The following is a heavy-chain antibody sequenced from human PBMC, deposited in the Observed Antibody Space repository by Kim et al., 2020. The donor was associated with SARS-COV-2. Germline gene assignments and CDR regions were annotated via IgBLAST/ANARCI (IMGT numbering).Heavy chain of an antibody. D-gene: IGHD2-8*01. V-gene: IGHV1-24*01. CDR1: GHMFSELS. J-gene: IGHJ3*01. CDR2: FDPENDKI. Sequence: ASVKVSCKVSGHMFSELSMHWVRQAPGKGLEWMGGFDPENDKIVYAQKFQGSLTMTDDTSTDTTYMDLSSLSSDGTATYYCTADLLLKMVVDSFDLWGQGTMVTVSS. CDR3: TADLLLKMVVDSFDL.